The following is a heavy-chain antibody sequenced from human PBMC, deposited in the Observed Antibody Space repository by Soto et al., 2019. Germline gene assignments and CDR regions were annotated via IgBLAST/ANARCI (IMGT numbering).Heavy chain of an antibody. D-gene: IGHD1-26*01. J-gene: IGHJ6*02. Sequence: GGSLRLSCAASGFTFSSYWMHWVRQAPGKGLVWVSRINSDGSSTSYADSVKGRFTISRDNAKNTLYLQMNSLRAEDTAVYYCARQRGSGSYSPLYYYGMDVWGQGTTVTVSS. CDR2: INSDGSST. V-gene: IGHV3-74*01. CDR3: ARQRGSGSYSPLYYYGMDV. CDR1: GFTFSSYW.